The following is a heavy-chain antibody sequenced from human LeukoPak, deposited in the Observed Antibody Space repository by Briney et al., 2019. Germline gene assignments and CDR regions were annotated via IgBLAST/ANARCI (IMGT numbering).Heavy chain of an antibody. CDR2: TNPNSGGT. CDR3: ARDSRGIFGVASFMYNWFDP. Sequence: GASVKVSCKASGYTFTGYYMHWVRQAPGQGLEWMGWTNPNSGGTNYAQRFQGRVTMTRDTSISTAYMEVSGLRSDDTAVYYCARDSRGIFGVASFMYNWFDPWGQGTLVTVSS. CDR1: GYTFTGYY. J-gene: IGHJ5*02. V-gene: IGHV1-2*02. D-gene: IGHD3-3*01.